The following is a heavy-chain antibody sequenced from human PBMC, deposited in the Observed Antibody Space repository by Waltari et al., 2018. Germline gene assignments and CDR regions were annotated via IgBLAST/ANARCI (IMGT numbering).Heavy chain of an antibody. J-gene: IGHJ4*02. CDR3: AKDADYGSGSNHFDY. Sequence: QIHLVQSGAEVKEPGASVRVSCKASGYIFNHYGICWVRQAPGQGREWMGWISAYNGNTQYAPKFEGRGTMTTDTSTSTAYMELRSLRFDDTAVYYCAKDADYGSGSNHFDYWGQGTLVTVSS. D-gene: IGHD3-10*01. CDR1: GYIFNHYG. V-gene: IGHV1-18*01. CDR2: ISAYNGNT.